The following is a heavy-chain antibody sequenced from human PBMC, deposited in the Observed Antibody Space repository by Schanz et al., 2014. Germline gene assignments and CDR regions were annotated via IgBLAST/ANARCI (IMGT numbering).Heavy chain of an antibody. J-gene: IGHJ4*02. V-gene: IGHV4-39*01. CDR1: GGSISSGSYY. Sequence: QVQLQQWGAGLLKPSQTLSLTCSVSGGSISSGSYYWGWIRQPPGKGLEWIESIYYSGSTYYNPSFKSRVTPSVDTSKTQFTQKLSSVTAADTAVYYCARQFYDILTGYWFPYYFDYWGQGTLVTVSS. D-gene: IGHD3-9*01. CDR2: IYYSGST. CDR3: ARQFYDILTGYWFPYYFDY.